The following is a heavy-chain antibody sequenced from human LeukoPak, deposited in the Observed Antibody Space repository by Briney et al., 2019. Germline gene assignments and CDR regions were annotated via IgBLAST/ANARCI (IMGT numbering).Heavy chain of an antibody. CDR3: AKDRYSYAFEYSDS. CDR1: GFTFSSYG. Sequence: GGSLRLSCAASGFTFSSYGMHWVRQAPGKGLDWVAVISNDGSKKYYADSVKGRFTISRDNSKNTLSLQVSSPRTEDTAVYYCAKDRYSYAFEYSDSWGQGTLVTVSS. V-gene: IGHV3-30*18. CDR2: ISNDGSKK. D-gene: IGHD5-18*01. J-gene: IGHJ4*02.